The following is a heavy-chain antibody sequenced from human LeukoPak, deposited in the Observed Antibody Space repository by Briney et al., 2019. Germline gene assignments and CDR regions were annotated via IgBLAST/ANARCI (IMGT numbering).Heavy chain of an antibody. J-gene: IGHJ6*02. V-gene: IGHV5-51*01. CDR2: IYPGDSDT. D-gene: IGHD1-1*01. Sequence: AGESLKISCKGSGYSFTSYWIGWVRQMPGKGLEWMGIIYPGDSDTRYSPSFQGQVTISADKSISTAYLQWSSLKASDTAMYYCASRSTGTTHYYYAMDVWGQGTTVTVSS. CDR1: GYSFTSYW. CDR3: ASRSTGTTHYYYAMDV.